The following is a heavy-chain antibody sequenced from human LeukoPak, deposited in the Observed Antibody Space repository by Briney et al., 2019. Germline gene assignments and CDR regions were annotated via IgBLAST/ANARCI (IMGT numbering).Heavy chain of an antibody. CDR1: GGSISSSNYY. Sequence: PSETLSLTCTVSGGSISSSNYYWGWIRQPPGKGLEWIGSIYYSGTTYYNPSLQSRVTISIDTSESQFSLKLSSVTAADTAVFYCARHYGSGTYKRLDYWGQGTLVTVSS. J-gene: IGHJ4*02. V-gene: IGHV4-39*07. D-gene: IGHD3-10*01. CDR3: ARHYGSGTYKRLDY. CDR2: IYYSGTT.